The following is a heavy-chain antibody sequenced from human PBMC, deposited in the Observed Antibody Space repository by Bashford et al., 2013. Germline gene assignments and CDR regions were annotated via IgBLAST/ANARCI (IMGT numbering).Heavy chain of an antibody. J-gene: IGHJ6*02. Sequence: GGSLRLSCAASGFTFSSYGMHWVRQAPGKGLEWVAVIWYDGSNKYYADSVKGRFTISRDNSKNTLYLQMNSLRAEDTAVYYCARELAYCGGDCYLRYYYGMDVWGQGTTVTVSS. CDR2: IWYDGSNK. D-gene: IGHD2-21*02. CDR1: GFTFSSYG. V-gene: IGHV3-33*01. CDR3: ARELAYCGGDCYLRYYYGMDV.